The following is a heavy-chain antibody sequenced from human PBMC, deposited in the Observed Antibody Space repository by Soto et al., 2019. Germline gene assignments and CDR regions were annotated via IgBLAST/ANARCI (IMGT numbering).Heavy chain of an antibody. CDR3: ARSGYFPSYYYYYMDV. J-gene: IGHJ6*03. D-gene: IGHD3-22*01. CDR2: ISAYNGNT. V-gene: IGHV1-18*01. CDR1: GYTFTSYG. Sequence: ASVKVSCKASGYTFTSYGISWVRQAPGQGLEWMGWISAYNGNTNYAQKLQGRVTMTTDTSTSTAYMELRSLRSDDTAVYYCARSGYFPSYYYYYMDVWGKGTTVTVSS.